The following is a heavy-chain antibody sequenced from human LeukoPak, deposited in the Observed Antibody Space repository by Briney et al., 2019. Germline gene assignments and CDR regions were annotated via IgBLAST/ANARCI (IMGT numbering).Heavy chain of an antibody. CDR1: GGSISSYY. D-gene: IGHD5-24*01. V-gene: IGHV4-59*01. Sequence: SQTLSLTCTVSGGSISSYYWNWIRQPPGKGQEWIGDIYYSGSTNYNPSLKSRVTISVDTSKNQFSLTLSSATAADTTVYYCARAGRTDGYKSYFDYWGQGTLATVSS. J-gene: IGHJ4*02. CDR2: IYYSGST. CDR3: ARAGRTDGYKSYFDY.